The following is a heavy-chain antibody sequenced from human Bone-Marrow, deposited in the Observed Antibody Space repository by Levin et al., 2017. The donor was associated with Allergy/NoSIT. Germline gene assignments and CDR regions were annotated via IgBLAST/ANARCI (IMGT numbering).Heavy chain of an antibody. V-gene: IGHV3-64D*06. CDR3: VPDTGIVSPYYFDY. D-gene: IGHD5-18*01. CDR1: GFSFSDYT. CDR2: INKDGDRT. J-gene: IGHJ4*01. Sequence: GGSLRLSCSVSGFSFSDYTMNWVRQAPGKGLEYVSFINKDGDRTNYADSVKGRFTVSRDNSKNTLYLQMSSLRAEDTAVYYCVPDTGIVSPYYFDYWGHGTLVTVSS.